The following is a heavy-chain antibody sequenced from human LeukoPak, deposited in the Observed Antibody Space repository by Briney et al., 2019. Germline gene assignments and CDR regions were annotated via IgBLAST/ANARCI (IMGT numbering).Heavy chain of an antibody. J-gene: IGHJ4*02. D-gene: IGHD3-3*01. CDR3: AKDTDDFWSDIDY. CDR1: GFTFSSYA. V-gene: IGHV3-30-3*01. CDR2: ISYDGSNK. Sequence: PGGSLRLSCAASGFTFSSYAMHWVRQAPGKGLEWVAVISYDGSNKYYADSVKGRFTISRDNSKNTLYLQMNSLRAEDTAVYYCAKDTDDFWSDIDYWGQGTLVTVSS.